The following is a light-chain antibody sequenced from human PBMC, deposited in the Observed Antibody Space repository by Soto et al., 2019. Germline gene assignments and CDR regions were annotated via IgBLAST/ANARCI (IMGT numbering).Light chain of an antibody. CDR3: QQYYTTPLT. CDR1: QSVLYNSNNKNY. V-gene: IGKV4-1*01. J-gene: IGKJ4*01. CDR2: WAS. Sequence: DFVMTQSPDALAVSLGERATINCKSSQSVLYNSNNKNYLAWYQQKPGQPPKLLIYWASTRESGVPDRFSGSGSGSDFTRTISSLQAEDVAVYYCQQYYTTPLTFGGGTKVEIK.